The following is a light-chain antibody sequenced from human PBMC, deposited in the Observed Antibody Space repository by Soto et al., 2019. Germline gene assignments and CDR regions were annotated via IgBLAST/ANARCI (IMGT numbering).Light chain of an antibody. V-gene: IGKV3-20*01. CDR2: GAS. CDR1: QSVSDN. Sequence: EIVMTQSPATLSVSPGERVILSCRASQSVSDNLAWYQQKPGQAPRLLIYGASSRATGIPDRFSGSGSGTDFTLTISRLEPEDFAVYYCQQYISSPRTFGQGTRLEIK. CDR3: QQYISSPRT. J-gene: IGKJ2*01.